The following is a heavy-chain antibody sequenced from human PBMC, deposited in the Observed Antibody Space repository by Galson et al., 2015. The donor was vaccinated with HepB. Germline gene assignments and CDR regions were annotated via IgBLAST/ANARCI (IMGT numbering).Heavy chain of an antibody. D-gene: IGHD3-3*01. CDR1: GVTFNNYY. CDR3: ARGGERFLERLLARMDI. CDR2: INPHSGGT. J-gene: IGHJ6*02. V-gene: IGHV1-2*02. Sequence: SVKVSCKASGVTFNNYYIHWLRRAPGQGLEWMGWINPHSGGTNYAHKFQGRVSMTRDSSISATYMELCRLTSDYTAVYYCARGGERFLERLLARMDIWGQGTTVTVSS.